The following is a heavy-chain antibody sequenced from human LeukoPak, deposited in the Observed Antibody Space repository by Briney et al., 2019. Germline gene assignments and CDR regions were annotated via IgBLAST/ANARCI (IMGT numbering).Heavy chain of an antibody. CDR1: GGSFSGYY. V-gene: IGHV4-34*01. D-gene: IGHD6-6*01. J-gene: IGHJ5*02. Sequence: SETLSLTCAVYGGSFSGYYWSWIRQPPGKGLEWIGEINHSGSTNYNPSLKSRVTISVDTSKNQFSLKLSSVTAADTAVYYCARWGSIAARPGWFDPWGQGTLVTVYS. CDR3: ARWGSIAARPGWFDP. CDR2: INHSGST.